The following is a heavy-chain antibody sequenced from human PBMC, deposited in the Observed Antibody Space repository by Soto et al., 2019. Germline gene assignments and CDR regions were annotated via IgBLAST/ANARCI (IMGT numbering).Heavy chain of an antibody. J-gene: IGHJ6*03. D-gene: IGHD3-10*01. CDR1: AFTFSRHG. CDR3: ARERTFGENNHNYMDV. V-gene: IGHV3-33*01. CDR2: IWSDGSNQ. Sequence: QVQLVESGGGVVQPGGSLRLSCAASAFTFSRHGMHWVRQAPGKGLQRVGVIWSDGSNQRYAESVKGRFTISRDNTKNTLYLQMNSLRADDTAVYYCARERTFGENNHNYMDVWGTGITVTVSS.